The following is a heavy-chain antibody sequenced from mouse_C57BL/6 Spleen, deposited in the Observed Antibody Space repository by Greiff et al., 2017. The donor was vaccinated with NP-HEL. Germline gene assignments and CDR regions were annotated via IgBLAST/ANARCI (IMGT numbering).Heavy chain of an antibody. D-gene: IGHD1-1*01. J-gene: IGHJ1*03. V-gene: IGHV5-12*01. CDR2: ISNGGGST. CDR1: GFTFSDYY. Sequence: EVQLVESGGGLVQPGGSLKLSCAASGFTFSDYYMYWVRQTPEKRLEWVAYISNGGGSTYYPDTVKGRFTISRDNAKNTLYLQMSRLKSEDTAMYYCARQAGSSPYWYFDVWGTGTTVTVSS. CDR3: ARQAGSSPYWYFDV.